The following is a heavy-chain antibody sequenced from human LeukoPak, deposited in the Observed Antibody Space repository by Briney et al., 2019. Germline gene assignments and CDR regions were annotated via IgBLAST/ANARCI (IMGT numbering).Heavy chain of an antibody. J-gene: IGHJ4*02. CDR2: IYPGDSDT. Sequence: GESLKISCQVSGYRFTDYWIGWVRQMPRKGLESVGIIYPGDSDTTYSPSFQGQVTISADKSISTVYLQWTSLKASDTAIYYCARQSRDGSKTRGYYFDYWGQGTLVTVSS. D-gene: IGHD5-24*01. V-gene: IGHV5-51*01. CDR3: ARQSRDGSKTRGYYFDY. CDR1: GYRFTDYW.